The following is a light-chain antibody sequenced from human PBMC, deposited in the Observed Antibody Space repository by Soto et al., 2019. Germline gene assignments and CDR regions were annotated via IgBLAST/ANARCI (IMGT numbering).Light chain of an antibody. Sequence: IVLTQSPATLSSFPGYGFTLSCRASQYINTRMAWYQHRPGQAPRLLIYQTSIRAAGIPARFSGSRSGTDFTLTISSVEPEDFAMYYCHQRNQFGQGTRLEIK. V-gene: IGKV3D-11*03. CDR2: QTS. J-gene: IGKJ5*01. CDR1: QYINTR. CDR3: HQRNQ.